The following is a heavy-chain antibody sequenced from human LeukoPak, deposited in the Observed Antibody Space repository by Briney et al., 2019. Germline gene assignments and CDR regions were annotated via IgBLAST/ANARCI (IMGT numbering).Heavy chain of an antibody. CDR3: ARVGGYSYGLDYFDY. J-gene: IGHJ4*02. D-gene: IGHD5-18*01. CDR2: INWNGGST. CDR1: GFTFDDYG. V-gene: IGHV3-20*04. Sequence: PGGPLRLSCAASGFTFDDYGMSWVRQAPGKGLEWVSGINWNGGSTGYADSVKGRFTISRDNAKNSLYLQMNSLRAEDTALYYCARVGGYSYGLDYFDYWGQGTLVTVSS.